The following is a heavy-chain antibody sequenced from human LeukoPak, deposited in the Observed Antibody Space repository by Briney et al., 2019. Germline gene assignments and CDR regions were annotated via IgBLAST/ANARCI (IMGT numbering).Heavy chain of an antibody. CDR2: ISSSSSYI. CDR3: ARGAVGGYCSSTNCGHAFDI. CDR1: GFTFSHYT. Sequence: GGSLRLSSAASGFTFSHYTINWVRQAPGKGLEWVSSISSSSSYIYYADSVKGRFTISRDNAKNSLHLQMNSLRAEDTAVYYCARGAVGGYCSSTNCGHAFDIWGQGTMVTVSS. V-gene: IGHV3-21*01. D-gene: IGHD2-2*01. J-gene: IGHJ3*02.